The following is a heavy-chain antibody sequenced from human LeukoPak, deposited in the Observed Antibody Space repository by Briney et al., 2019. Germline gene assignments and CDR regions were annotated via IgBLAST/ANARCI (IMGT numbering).Heavy chain of an antibody. J-gene: IGHJ2*01. CDR1: GFTFSSFW. Sequence: GGSLRLSCAASGFTFSSFWMSWVRQAPGKGLEWVANINQDGSEKYYVDSVRGRFTISRDNAKNSLYLQMNSLRPEDTAVYFCARDRGCFGLWGRGTLVTVSS. CDR3: ARDRGCFGL. D-gene: IGHD3-10*01. CDR2: INQDGSEK. V-gene: IGHV3-7*04.